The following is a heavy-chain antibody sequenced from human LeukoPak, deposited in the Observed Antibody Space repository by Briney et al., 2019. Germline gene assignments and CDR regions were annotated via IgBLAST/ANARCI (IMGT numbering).Heavy chain of an antibody. V-gene: IGHV3-30*02. CDR2: IRYDGSNK. D-gene: IGHD3-10*01. J-gene: IGHJ4*02. Sequence: GGSLRFSCAASGFTFSSYGIHWVRQAPGKGLEWVAFIRYDGSNKYYADSVKGRFTISRDNSKNTLYLQMNSLRAEDTAVYYCAKANQRGTYFASGSIRSAVDYWGQGTLVTVSS. CDR1: GFTFSSYG. CDR3: AKANQRGTYFASGSIRSAVDY.